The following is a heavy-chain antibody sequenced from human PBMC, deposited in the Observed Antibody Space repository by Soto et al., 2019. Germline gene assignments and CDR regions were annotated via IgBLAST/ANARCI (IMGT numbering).Heavy chain of an antibody. J-gene: IGHJ4*02. D-gene: IGHD4-17*01. CDR3: ARGTTVETGNC. Sequence: QVQLVQSGAEVKKPGASVKVSCKASGYTFTSYGFNWVRQAPGQGLEWMGWISAYNGNTNYAQKLQGRVPKTTDTSTSTGYMELRSLRSDDTAVYYFARGTTVETGNCWGQGTLVTVSS. V-gene: IGHV1-18*01. CDR2: ISAYNGNT. CDR1: GYTFTSYG.